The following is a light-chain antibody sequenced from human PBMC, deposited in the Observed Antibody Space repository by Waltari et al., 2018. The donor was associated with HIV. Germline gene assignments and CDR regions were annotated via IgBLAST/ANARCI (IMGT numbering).Light chain of an antibody. CDR3: ATWDNSLSVWV. Sequence: QSVVTQPPSASGTPGQRVTISCSGSSSNIGDNYVYWYQQFPGTTPKLLIYMNERPPSGVPDRFSGSKSGTSASLAISGLRSEDEADYYCATWDNSLSVWVFGGGSKLTVL. J-gene: IGLJ3*02. CDR2: MNE. CDR1: SSNIGDNY. V-gene: IGLV1-47*01.